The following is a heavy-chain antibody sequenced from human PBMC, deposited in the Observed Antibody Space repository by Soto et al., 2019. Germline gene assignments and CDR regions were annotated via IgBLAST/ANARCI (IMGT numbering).Heavy chain of an antibody. V-gene: IGHV3-74*01. CDR1: GFTFSSYW. CDR2: INPDGSAS. D-gene: IGHD5-18*01. J-gene: IGHJ4*02. Sequence: GGSLRLSCAASGFTFSSYWMHWVRQAPGKGLVWVSRINPDGSASNYADSVKGRFTISRDNAKNTLYLQMNSLRAEDTAVFYCGRGGSDSPMAPGYWGQGTLVTVSS. CDR3: GRGGSDSPMAPGY.